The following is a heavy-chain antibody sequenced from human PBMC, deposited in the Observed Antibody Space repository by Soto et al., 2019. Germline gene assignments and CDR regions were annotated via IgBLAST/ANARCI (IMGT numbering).Heavy chain of an antibody. D-gene: IGHD2-15*01. V-gene: IGHV1-46*01. CDR3: ARGDYCSGGSCYSGYTVYYYYGMDV. CDR1: GYTFTSYY. J-gene: IGHJ6*02. Sequence: ASVKVSCKASGYTFTSYYMHWVRQAPGQGLEWMGIINPSGGSTSYAQKFQGRVTMTRDTSTSTVYMELSSLRSEDTAVYYCARGDYCSGGSCYSGYTVYYYYGMDVWGQGTTVTVSS. CDR2: INPSGGST.